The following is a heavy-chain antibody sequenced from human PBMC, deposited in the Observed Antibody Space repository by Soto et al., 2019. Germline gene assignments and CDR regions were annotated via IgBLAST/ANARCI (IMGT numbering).Heavy chain of an antibody. D-gene: IGHD1-1*01. Sequence: EVQLVESGGGLVQPGGSLRLSCAASGFTFSSYSMNWVRQAPGKGLEWVSYISSSSSTIYYADSVKGRFTISRDNAKNPLYLQLNSLRAEDTAVYYCGRDGADWNDCYYYYYMDVWGTGTPVTVSS. CDR3: GRDGADWNDCYYYYYMDV. CDR2: ISSSSSTI. CDR1: GFTFSSYS. J-gene: IGHJ6*03. V-gene: IGHV3-48*01.